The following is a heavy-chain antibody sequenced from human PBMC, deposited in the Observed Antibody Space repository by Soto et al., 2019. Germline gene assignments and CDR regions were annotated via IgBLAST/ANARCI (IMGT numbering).Heavy chain of an antibody. CDR2: IIPIFGTA. D-gene: IGHD3-16*01. CDR3: TRGRIMITFGGAIIIDY. J-gene: IGHJ4*02. Sequence: ASVKVSCKASGGTFSSYAISWVRQAPGQGLEWMGGIIPIFGTANYAQKFQGRVTITADESTSTAYMELSSLKSEDTAVYYCTRGRIMITFGGAIIIDYWGQGSLVTVSS. CDR1: GGTFSSYA. V-gene: IGHV1-69*13.